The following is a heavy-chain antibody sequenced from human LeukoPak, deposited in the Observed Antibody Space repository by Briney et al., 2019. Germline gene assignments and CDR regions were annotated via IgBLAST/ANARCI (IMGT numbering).Heavy chain of an antibody. CDR3: APSGPLL. CDR1: GFIFTTHA. D-gene: IGHD3-10*01. V-gene: IGHV3-30*02. CDR2: IRYDGSNK. J-gene: IGHJ4*02. Sequence: GGSLRLSCAASGFIFTTHAMHWVRQAPGMGLEWVAFIRYDGSNKYYTDSVKGRFTISRDNSKNTLYLQMNSLRAEDTAVYYCAPSGPLLWGQGTLVTVSS.